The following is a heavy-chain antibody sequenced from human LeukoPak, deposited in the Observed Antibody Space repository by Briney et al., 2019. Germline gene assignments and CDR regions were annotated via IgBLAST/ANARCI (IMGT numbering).Heavy chain of an antibody. CDR1: GFTFDDYT. CDR2: ISWDGGST. Sequence: GGSLRLSCAASGFTFDDYTMHWVRQAPGKGLEWVSLISWDGGSTYYADSVKGRFTISRDNSKNTLYLQMNSLRAEDTAVYYCAKDHGGADYWGQGTLVTVSS. D-gene: IGHD3-3*01. V-gene: IGHV3-43*01. J-gene: IGHJ4*02. CDR3: AKDHGGADY.